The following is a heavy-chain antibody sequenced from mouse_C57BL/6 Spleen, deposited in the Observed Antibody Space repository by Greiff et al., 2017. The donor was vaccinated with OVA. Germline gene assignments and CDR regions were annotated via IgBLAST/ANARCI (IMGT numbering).Heavy chain of an antibody. V-gene: IGHV1-53*01. CDR1: GYTFTSYW. J-gene: IGHJ3*01. CDR3: ARSRGNYDWFAY. D-gene: IGHD2-1*01. CDR2: INPSNGGT. Sequence: QVQLQQPGTELVKPGASVKLSCTASGYTFTSYWMHWVKQRPGQGLEWIGNINPSNGGTNYNEKFKSKATLTVDKSSSTAYMQLISLTSEDSAVYYCARSRGNYDWFAYWGQGTLVTVSA.